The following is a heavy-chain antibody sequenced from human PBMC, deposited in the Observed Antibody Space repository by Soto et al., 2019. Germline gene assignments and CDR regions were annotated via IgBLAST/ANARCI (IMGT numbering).Heavy chain of an antibody. D-gene: IGHD4-17*01. CDR3: ATETTVTTSNWYFDL. Sequence: EVQLVETGGGLIQPGESLRLSCAASGFTVSSNYMSWVRQAPGKGLEWVSVIYSGGSTYYADSVKGRFTISRDNSKNTLYLQMNSLRAEDTAVYYCATETTVTTSNWYFDLWGRGTLVTVSS. V-gene: IGHV3-53*02. CDR2: IYSGGST. J-gene: IGHJ2*01. CDR1: GFTVSSNY.